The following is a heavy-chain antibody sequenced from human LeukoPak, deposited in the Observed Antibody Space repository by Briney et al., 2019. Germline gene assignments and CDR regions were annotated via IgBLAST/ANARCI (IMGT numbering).Heavy chain of an antibody. CDR1: GFIFSHHG. J-gene: IGHJ4*02. V-gene: IGHV3-48*01. D-gene: IGHD5-12*01. CDR2: ISSSGSTI. CDR3: ARARPSMWIDY. Sequence: GGPLRLSCATSGFIFSHHGMNWVRQAPGKGLEWVSYISSSGSTIYYADSVKGRFTISRDSSKNTLYLQMNSLRPEDTAVYYCARARPSMWIDYWGQGTLVTVSS.